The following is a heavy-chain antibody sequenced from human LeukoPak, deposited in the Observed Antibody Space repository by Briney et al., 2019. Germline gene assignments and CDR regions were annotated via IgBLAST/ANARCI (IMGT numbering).Heavy chain of an antibody. CDR1: GGPISSGSYY. CDR3: ARHYYDSSGYYDYWYFDL. D-gene: IGHD3-22*01. J-gene: IGHJ2*01. Sequence: SQTLSLTCTVSGGPISSGSYYWSWIRQPAGKGLEWIGRIYTSGSTNYNPSLKSRVTISVDTSKNQFSLKLSSVTAADTAVYYCARHYYDSSGYYDYWYFDLWGRGTLVTVSS. CDR2: IYTSGST. V-gene: IGHV4-61*02.